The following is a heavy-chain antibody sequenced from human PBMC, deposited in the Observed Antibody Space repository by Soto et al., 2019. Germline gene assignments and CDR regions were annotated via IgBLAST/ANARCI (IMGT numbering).Heavy chain of an antibody. D-gene: IGHD3-9*01. CDR2: IYYSGST. CDR1: GGSISSSSYY. J-gene: IGHJ3*02. V-gene: IGHV4-39*07. Sequence: SETLSLTCTVSGGSISSSSYYWGWIRQPPGKGLEWIGSIYYSGSTNYNPSLKSRVTISVDTSKNQFSLKLSSVTAADTAVYYCARLGYDIVTGYYSPDAYDIWGQGTMVTVSS. CDR3: ARLGYDIVTGYYSPDAYDI.